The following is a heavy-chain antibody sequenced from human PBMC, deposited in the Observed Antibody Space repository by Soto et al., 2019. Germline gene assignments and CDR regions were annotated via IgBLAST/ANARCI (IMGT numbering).Heavy chain of an antibody. CDR1: GFTFSSYG. Sequence: GGSLRLSCAASGFTFSSYGMHWVRQAPGKGLEWVAVIWYDGSNKYYADSVKGRFTISRDNSKNTLYLQMNSLRAEDTAVYYCARSGTVVTRNAFDIWGQGTMVTVSS. CDR3: ARSGTVVTRNAFDI. D-gene: IGHD2-21*02. V-gene: IGHV3-33*01. J-gene: IGHJ3*02. CDR2: IWYDGSNK.